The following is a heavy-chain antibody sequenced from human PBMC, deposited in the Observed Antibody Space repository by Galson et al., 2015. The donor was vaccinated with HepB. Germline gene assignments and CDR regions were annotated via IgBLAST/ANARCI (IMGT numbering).Heavy chain of an antibody. J-gene: IGHJ5*01. D-gene: IGHD5-12*01. Sequence: QVQLQESGPGLVKPSETLSLTCTVSGGSITSSSYYWGWIRQPPGKGLEWIGSIYYSGSTYYNPSLKSGVTISIDTSKNQFSLNVSSMTAADTAVYYCARHPNRLWFDSWGQGTRVTVSA. CDR1: GGSITSSSYY. V-gene: IGHV4-39*01. CDR3: ARHPNRLWFDS. CDR2: IYYSGST.